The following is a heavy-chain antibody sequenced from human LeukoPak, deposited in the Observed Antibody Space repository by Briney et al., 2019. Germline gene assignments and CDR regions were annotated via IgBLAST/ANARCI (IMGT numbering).Heavy chain of an antibody. J-gene: IGHJ4*02. CDR2: ISGSGGGT. Sequence: GGSLRLSCAASGFTFSNSAMSWVRQAPGKGLEWVSAISGSGGGTYCADSVKGRFTISRDNSKNTLYVQMNSLRAADTAVYYCAKAAGRGYNYGDYFDYWGQGTLVTVSS. D-gene: IGHD5-18*01. V-gene: IGHV3-23*01. CDR1: GFTFSNSA. CDR3: AKAAGRGYNYGDYFDY.